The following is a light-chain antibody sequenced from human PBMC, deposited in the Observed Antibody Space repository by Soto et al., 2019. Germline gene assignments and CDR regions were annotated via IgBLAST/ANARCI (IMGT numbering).Light chain of an antibody. CDR1: QSISHF. CDR2: RAS. J-gene: IGKJ2*01. V-gene: IGKV1-5*03. CDR3: QQYKSYPYT. Sequence: DIQMTQSPSTLSASVGDRVTFTCRASQSISHFLAWYQQKPGKAPNLLIFRASDLETGVPSRFSGSGSGTDFSLTIASLQPDDFATYYCQQYKSYPYTFGQGTKLEIK.